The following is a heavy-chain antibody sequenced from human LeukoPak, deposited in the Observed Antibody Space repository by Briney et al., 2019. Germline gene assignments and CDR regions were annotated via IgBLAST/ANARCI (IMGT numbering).Heavy chain of an antibody. Sequence: ASVKVSCKTSGDTFSSSAITWVRQAPGQGLEWMGRISAYNGNTNYAQKLQGRVTMTTDTSTSTAYMELRSLRSDDTAVYYCARNPSGYSYGYVGMDVWGQGTTVTVSS. CDR1: GDTFSSSA. J-gene: IGHJ6*02. CDR2: ISAYNGNT. D-gene: IGHD5-18*01. V-gene: IGHV1-18*01. CDR3: ARNPSGYSYGYVGMDV.